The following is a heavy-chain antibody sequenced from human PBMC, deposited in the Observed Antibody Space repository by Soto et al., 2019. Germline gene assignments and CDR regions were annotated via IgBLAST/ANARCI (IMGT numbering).Heavy chain of an antibody. V-gene: IGHV3-15*01. CDR3: TTGPRSDYYDSSGYWDYYYGMDV. D-gene: IGHD3-22*01. J-gene: IGHJ6*02. CDR1: GFTFSNAW. Sequence: PGGSLRLSCAASGFTFSNAWMSWVRQAPGKGLEWVGRIKSKTDGGTTDYAAPVKGRFTISRDDSKNTLYLQMNSLKTEDTAVYYCTTGPRSDYYDSSGYWDYYYGMDVWGQGTTVTVSS. CDR2: IKSKTDGGTT.